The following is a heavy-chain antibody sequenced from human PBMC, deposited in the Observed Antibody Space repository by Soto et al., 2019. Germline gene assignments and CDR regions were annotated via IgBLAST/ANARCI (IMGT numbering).Heavy chain of an antibody. Sequence: GGSLRLSCAASGFTFSSYSMNWVRQAPGKGLEWVSSISSSSSYIYYADSVNGRFTISRDNAKNSLYLQMNSLRAEDTAVYYCARDRGAAAAYYYYYYGMDVWGQGTTVTV. V-gene: IGHV3-21*01. CDR3: ARDRGAAAAYYYYYYGMDV. J-gene: IGHJ6*02. CDR1: GFTFSSYS. CDR2: ISSSSSYI. D-gene: IGHD6-13*01.